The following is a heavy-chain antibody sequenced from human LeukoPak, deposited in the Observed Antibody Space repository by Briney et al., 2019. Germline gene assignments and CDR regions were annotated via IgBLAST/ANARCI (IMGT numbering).Heavy chain of an antibody. V-gene: IGHV1-2*02. J-gene: IGHJ4*02. CDR3: APSGGVYYFDY. CDR1: GYTFTRYY. Sequence: ASVKVSCKASGYTFTRYYMYSVRQAPGQGLEWMGKIYPKSGGTNYAQKFEGTVTVTRDTSISIAYMELSRMRSDDTAVYCCAPSGGVYYFDYWGQGTLVTVSS. D-gene: IGHD3-16*01. CDR2: IYPKSGGT.